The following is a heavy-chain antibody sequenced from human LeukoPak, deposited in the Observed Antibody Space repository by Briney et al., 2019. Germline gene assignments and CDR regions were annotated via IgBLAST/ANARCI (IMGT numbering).Heavy chain of an antibody. CDR3: TTVLPPEDSGNLFDY. CDR1: GFTFSSYS. Sequence: GGSLRLSCAASGFTFSSYSMNWVRQAPGKGLEWVSSISSSSSYIYYADSVKGRFTISRDNAKNSLYLQMNSLKTEDTAVYYCTTVLPPEDSGNLFDYWGQGTLVTVSS. CDR2: ISSSSSYI. D-gene: IGHD3-10*01. V-gene: IGHV3-21*03. J-gene: IGHJ4*02.